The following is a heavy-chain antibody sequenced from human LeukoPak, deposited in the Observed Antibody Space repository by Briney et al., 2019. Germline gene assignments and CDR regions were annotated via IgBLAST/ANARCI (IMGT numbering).Heavy chain of an antibody. Sequence: ASVKVSCKASGYTFAGYYMHWVRQAPGQGLEWMGWINPNSGGTNYAQKFQGRVTMTRDTSISTAYMELSRLRSDDTAVYYCARGSPIAAVPFDYWGQGTLVTVSS. CDR3: ARGSPIAAVPFDY. CDR1: GYTFAGYY. V-gene: IGHV1-2*02. CDR2: INPNSGGT. D-gene: IGHD6-13*01. J-gene: IGHJ4*02.